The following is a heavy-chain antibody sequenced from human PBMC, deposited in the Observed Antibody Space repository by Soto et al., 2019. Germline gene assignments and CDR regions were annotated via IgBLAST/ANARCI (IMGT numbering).Heavy chain of an antibody. CDR3: AKLDGSTMIVVSFDY. D-gene: IGHD3-22*01. CDR2: ISGSGGST. Sequence: GGSLILSCAASGFTFSSYAMSWVRQAPGKGLEWVSAISGSGGSTYYADSVKGRFTISRDNSKNTLYLQMNSLRAEDTAVYYCAKLDGSTMIVVSFDYWGQGTLVTVSS. V-gene: IGHV3-23*01. J-gene: IGHJ4*02. CDR1: GFTFSSYA.